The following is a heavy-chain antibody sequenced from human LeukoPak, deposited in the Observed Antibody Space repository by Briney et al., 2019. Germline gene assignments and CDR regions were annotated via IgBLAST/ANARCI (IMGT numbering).Heavy chain of an antibody. CDR3: ARAPVYSGSYFS. CDR2: IYHSGST. V-gene: IGHV4-30-2*01. Sequence: SETLSLTCTVSGGSISSGGYSWSWIRQPPGKGLEWIGYIYHSGSTYYNPSLKSRVTISVDRSKNQFSLKLSSVTAADTAVYYCARAPVYSGSYFSWGQGTLVTVSS. D-gene: IGHD1-26*01. CDR1: GGSISSGGYS. J-gene: IGHJ4*02.